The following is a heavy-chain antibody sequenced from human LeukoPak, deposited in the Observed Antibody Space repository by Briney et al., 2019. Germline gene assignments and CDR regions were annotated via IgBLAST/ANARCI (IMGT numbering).Heavy chain of an antibody. CDR1: GYTFTSYG. D-gene: IGHD3-10*01. V-gene: IGHV1-18*01. J-gene: IGHJ6*03. Sequence: ASVKASCKASGYTFTSYGISWVRQAPGQGLEWMGWISAYNGNTNYAQKLQGRVTMPTDTSTSAAYMELRSLRSDDTAVYYCARVESGYYYGSGSYYYYMDVWGKGTTVTVSS. CDR2: ISAYNGNT. CDR3: ARVESGYYYGSGSYYYYMDV.